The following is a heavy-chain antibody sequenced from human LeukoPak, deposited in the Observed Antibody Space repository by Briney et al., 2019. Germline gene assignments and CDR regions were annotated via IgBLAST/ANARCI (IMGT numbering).Heavy chain of an antibody. D-gene: IGHD3-10*01. CDR3: ARNGKDSITYDI. Sequence: ASVKVSCKASGYTFTSYDINWVRQATGQGLEWMGWMNPNSGNTGYAQKFQGRVTTTRNTSISTAYMELSSLRSEDTAVYYCARNGKDSITYDIWGQRAMVTVSS. V-gene: IGHV1-8*01. CDR2: MNPNSGNT. CDR1: GYTFTSYD. J-gene: IGHJ3*02.